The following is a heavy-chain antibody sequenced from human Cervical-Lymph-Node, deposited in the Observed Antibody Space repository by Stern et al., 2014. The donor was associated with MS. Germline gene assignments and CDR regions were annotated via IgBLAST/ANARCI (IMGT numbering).Heavy chain of an antibody. Sequence: VHLVESGPEVKKPGSSVKVSCKASGDTFSNFNLGWVRQAPGQGPEWLGGIPLLFGAAYYAQKFQGRVTFTADESTSTAYMELSGLRSADTAIYYCARHQGGIAAYWGQGTLVTVSS. D-gene: IGHD6-13*01. J-gene: IGHJ4*02. CDR2: IPLLFGAA. CDR1: GDTFSNFN. CDR3: ARHQGGIAAY. V-gene: IGHV1-69*01.